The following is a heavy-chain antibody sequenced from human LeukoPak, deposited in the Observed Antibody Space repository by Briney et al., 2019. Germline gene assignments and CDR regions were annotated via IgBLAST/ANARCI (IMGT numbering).Heavy chain of an antibody. V-gene: IGHV3-23*01. CDR1: GFTFSSYA. CDR2: ISGSGGST. Sequence: PGGSLRLSCAASGFTFSSYAMSWVRQAPGKGLEWVSAISGSGGSTYHADSVKGRFTISRDNSKNTLYLQMNSLRVEDTAVYYCAKSKLGYYDSSEWGQGTLVTVSS. CDR3: AKSKLGYYDSSE. J-gene: IGHJ4*02. D-gene: IGHD3-22*01.